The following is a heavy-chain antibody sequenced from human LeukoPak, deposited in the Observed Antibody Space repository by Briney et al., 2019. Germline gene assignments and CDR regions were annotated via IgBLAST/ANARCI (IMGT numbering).Heavy chain of an antibody. CDR1: GFTFSDYA. CDR3: SREYFDWSRNYYYGMDV. V-gene: IGHV3-48*01. D-gene: IGHD3-9*01. CDR2: ISKGGTRM. Sequence: GGSLRLSCAASGFTFSDYAVNWVRQAPGKGLEWVSHISKGGTRMYFADSVKGRFTISRDNSKNTLYLQMNSLRAEDTAVYYCSREYFDWSRNYYYGMDVWGQGTTVTVSS. J-gene: IGHJ6*02.